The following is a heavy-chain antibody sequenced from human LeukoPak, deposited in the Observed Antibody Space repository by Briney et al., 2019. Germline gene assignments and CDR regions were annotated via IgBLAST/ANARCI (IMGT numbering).Heavy chain of an antibody. Sequence: PSETLSLTCTVSGGSISGYYWSWIRQPAGKGLEWIGRIYTSGSTNYNPSLKSRVTMSVDTSKNQFSLKLSSVTAADTAVYYCARDHPPVYGDYAMMGFWFDPWGQGTLVTVSS. CDR3: ARDHPPVYGDYAMMGFWFDP. CDR1: GGSISGYY. CDR2: IYTSGST. D-gene: IGHD4-17*01. J-gene: IGHJ5*02. V-gene: IGHV4-4*07.